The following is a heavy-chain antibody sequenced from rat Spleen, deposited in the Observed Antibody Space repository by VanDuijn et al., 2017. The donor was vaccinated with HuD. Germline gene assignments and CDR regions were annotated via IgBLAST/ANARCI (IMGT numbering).Heavy chain of an antibody. Sequence: EVQLVESGGGLVQPGRSLKLSCAASGFTFSDYYMAWVRQAPTKGLEWVASISSGGGTNTYYRDSVKGRFSISRDDAKSTLFLQMNSLKSEDTATYYCATGSSFAYWGQGTLVTVSS. J-gene: IGHJ3*01. D-gene: IGHD1-11*01. CDR3: ATGSSFAY. CDR1: GFTFSDYY. V-gene: IGHV5S23*01. CDR2: ISSGGGTNT.